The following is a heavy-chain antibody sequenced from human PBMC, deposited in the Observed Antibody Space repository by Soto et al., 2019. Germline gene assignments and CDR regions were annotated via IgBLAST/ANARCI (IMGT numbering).Heavy chain of an antibody. CDR2: TYYRSKWYN. CDR1: RDSVSSNSAA. Sequence: SQTLSLTCVISRDSVSSNSAAWNWIRQSPSRGLEWLGRTYYRSKWYNDYAVSVKGRISINPDTSKNLFSLQLNSVTPEDTAVYYCARDRKGGFVMDVWGQGTTVTVSS. CDR3: ARDRKGGFVMDV. V-gene: IGHV6-1*01. D-gene: IGHD3-16*01. J-gene: IGHJ6*02.